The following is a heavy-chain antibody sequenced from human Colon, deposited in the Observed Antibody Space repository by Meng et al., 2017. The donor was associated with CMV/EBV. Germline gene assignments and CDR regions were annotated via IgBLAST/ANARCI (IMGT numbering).Heavy chain of an antibody. CDR2: MNPNSGNT. CDR3: ARVSAAITMVRGVIKRKLTYGMDV. D-gene: IGHD3-10*01. CDR1: GYTFTSYD. Sequence: ASVKVSCKASGYTFTSYDINWVRQATGQGLEWMGWMNPNSGNTGYAQKFQGRVTMTRNTSISTAYMGLSSLRSEDTAVYYCARVSAAITMVRGVIKRKLTYGMDVWGQGTTVTVSS. V-gene: IGHV1-8*01. J-gene: IGHJ6*02.